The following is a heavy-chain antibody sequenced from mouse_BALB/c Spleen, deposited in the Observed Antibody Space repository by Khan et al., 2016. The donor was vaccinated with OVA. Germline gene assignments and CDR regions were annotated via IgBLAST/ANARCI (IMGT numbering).Heavy chain of an antibody. D-gene: IGHD2-14*01. CDR2: INPHIGET. J-gene: IGHJ2*01. CDR3: TRIYRRCFDY. Sequence: VQLKQSGPELVKPGASVKISCKASGYSFTGYFMNWVMQSHGKSLEWIGRINPHIGETLYNQKFNDKATLTVDASSSTAHMELRSLTSEDSAVYYCTRIYRRCFDYWGQGTTVTVSS. CDR1: GYSFTGYF. V-gene: IGHV1-20*01.